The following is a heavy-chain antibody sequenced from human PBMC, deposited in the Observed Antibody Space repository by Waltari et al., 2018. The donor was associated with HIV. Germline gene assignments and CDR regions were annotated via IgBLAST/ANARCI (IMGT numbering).Heavy chain of an antibody. CDR3: AKDKSGGLHYYYYYGMDV. D-gene: IGHD2-15*01. V-gene: IGHV3-30*01. CDR2: TSFDGSNN. CDR1: GFMLSGSV. Sequence: QVQLVESGGGVVKPGVSLRLSCTASGFMLSGSVMHWVRQAPGKGLEWVAATSFDGSNNYYAQSVKGRFTISRDNVKNMLHLQMNSLKIEDTAVYYCAKDKSGGLHYYYYYGMDVWGKGTTVAASS. J-gene: IGHJ6*04.